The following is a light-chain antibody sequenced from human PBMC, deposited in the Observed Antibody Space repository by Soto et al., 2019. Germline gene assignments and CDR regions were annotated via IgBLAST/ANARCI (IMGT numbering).Light chain of an antibody. CDR1: QSLVHGDGRTY. CDR3: QQLGT. CDR2: GAS. J-gene: IGKJ1*01. V-gene: IGKV2-30*02. Sequence: LMTQSPLPLPVTLGQPASISCRSSQSLVHGDGRTYLSWFQQKPGQAPRLLIYGASSRATGIPDRFSGSGSGTDFTLTISRLEPEDFAVYYCQQLGTFGQGTKVDIK.